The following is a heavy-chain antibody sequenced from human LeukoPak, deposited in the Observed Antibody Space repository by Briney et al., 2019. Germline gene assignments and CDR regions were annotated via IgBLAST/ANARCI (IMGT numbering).Heavy chain of an antibody. Sequence: GGSLRLSCAASGFTVSSNYMSWVRQAPGKGLEWVSDIYSGGSTYYADSVKGRFTISRDNSKNTLYLQMNGLRAEDTAVYYCARDLSVSYDSSGYSPYWGQGTLVTVSS. V-gene: IGHV3-66*01. CDR1: GFTVSSNY. J-gene: IGHJ4*02. D-gene: IGHD3-22*01. CDR3: ARDLSVSYDSSGYSPY. CDR2: IYSGGST.